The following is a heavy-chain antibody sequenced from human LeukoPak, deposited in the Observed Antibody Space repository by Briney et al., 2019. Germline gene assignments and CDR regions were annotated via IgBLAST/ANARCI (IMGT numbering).Heavy chain of an antibody. CDR2: IDGGGSST. CDR3: ARGPGSSGGAYVGDY. D-gene: IGHD3-22*01. J-gene: IGHJ4*01. CDR1: GFTFSDRW. V-gene: IGHV3-74*01. Sequence: GGSLRLSCVASGFTFSDRWMHWVRQVPGKGLVWVSRIDGGGSSTSYADSVKGRFFISRDNGKSTLCLQMNSLRVEDTAMYYCARGPGSSGGAYVGDYWGHGILVTVSS.